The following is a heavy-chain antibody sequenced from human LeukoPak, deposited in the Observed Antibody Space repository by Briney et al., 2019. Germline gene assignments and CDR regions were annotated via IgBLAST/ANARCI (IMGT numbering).Heavy chain of an antibody. D-gene: IGHD1-26*01. CDR3: ARDWEQPFDY. CDR1: GFTFSSYA. Sequence: GGSLRLSCAASGFTFSSYAMHWVRQAPGQGLEYVSMISSDGGSTFYANSVKGRFTISRDNSKDTLYLQLGSLRAEDMAVYFCARDWEQPFDYWGQGTLVTVSS. CDR2: ISSDGGST. V-gene: IGHV3-64*01. J-gene: IGHJ4*02.